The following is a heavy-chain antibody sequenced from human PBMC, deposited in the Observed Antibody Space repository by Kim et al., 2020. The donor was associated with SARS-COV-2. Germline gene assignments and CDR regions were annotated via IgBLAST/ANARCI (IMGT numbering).Heavy chain of an antibody. Sequence: GGSLRLSCAASGFTFDDYAMHWVRQAPGKGLEWVSGISWNSGTIGYADSVKGRFTISRDNAKNSLYLQMNSLRTEDTALYYCAKSMITMFQGRLFGMDV. CDR2: ISWNSGTI. CDR3: AKSMITMFQGRLFGMDV. CDR1: GFTFDDYA. J-gene: IGHJ6*01. V-gene: IGHV3-9*01. D-gene: IGHD3-10*01.